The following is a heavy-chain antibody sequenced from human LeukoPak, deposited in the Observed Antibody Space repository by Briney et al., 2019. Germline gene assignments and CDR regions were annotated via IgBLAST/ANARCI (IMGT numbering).Heavy chain of an antibody. D-gene: IGHD3-22*01. Sequence: GASVKVSCKASGGSFSTFAISWVRQAPGQGLEWVGGIIPASGTTDYAQKFQGRVTITTDVSTNTAFLQLISPTSEDTATYFCARAGSPGECYDSRYQPIPIYAFNVWGQGTMITVSS. CDR3: ARAGSPGECYDSRYQPIPIYAFNV. V-gene: IGHV1-69*05. CDR2: IIPASGTT. J-gene: IGHJ3*01. CDR1: GGSFSTFA.